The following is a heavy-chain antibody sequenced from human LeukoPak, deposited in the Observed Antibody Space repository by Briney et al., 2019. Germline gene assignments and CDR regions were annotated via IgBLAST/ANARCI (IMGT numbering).Heavy chain of an antibody. CDR1: AGSISNGDYY. D-gene: IGHD6-25*01. V-gene: IGHV4-39*01. J-gene: IGHJ4*01. CDR3: ARQLPTAAADTRGYFDY. Sequence: SETLSLTCSVSAGSISNGDYYWGWIRQAPGKGLEWIGCIFYGESTHYNPSLKSRATISVATSKNQFSLKLTSVTAADAAIYYCARQLPTAAADTRGYFDYWGQGTVVTVSS. CDR2: IFYGEST.